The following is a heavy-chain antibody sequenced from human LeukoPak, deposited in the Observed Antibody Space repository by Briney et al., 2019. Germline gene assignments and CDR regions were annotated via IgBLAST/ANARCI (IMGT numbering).Heavy chain of an antibody. V-gene: IGHV3-7*01. CDR3: ARTKTHWILDL. J-gene: IGHJ2*01. CDR1: GFMFNAYW. Sequence: GESLRLSCTGSGFMFNAYWMTWVRKAPGMGLEWVGNIRQDGGEIFYVDSVRGRFTISRDNAKNSLYLHLNSLRAEDTAVYYCARTKTHWILDLWGRGTLVTVSS. CDR2: IRQDGGEI. D-gene: IGHD1-1*01.